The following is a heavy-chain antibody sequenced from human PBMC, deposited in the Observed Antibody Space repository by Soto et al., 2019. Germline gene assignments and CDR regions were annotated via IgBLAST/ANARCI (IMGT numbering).Heavy chain of an antibody. D-gene: IGHD2-2*01. Sequence: QVQLVQSGAEVKKPGSSVKVSCKASGGTFSSYAISWVRQAPGQGLEWMGGIIPIFGTANYAQKFQGRVTITADESTSTAYMGLSSLRSEDTAVYYCARVPCSSTSCYHNWFDPWGQGTLVTVSS. CDR2: IIPIFGTA. V-gene: IGHV1-69*01. CDR3: ARVPCSSTSCYHNWFDP. CDR1: GGTFSSYA. J-gene: IGHJ5*02.